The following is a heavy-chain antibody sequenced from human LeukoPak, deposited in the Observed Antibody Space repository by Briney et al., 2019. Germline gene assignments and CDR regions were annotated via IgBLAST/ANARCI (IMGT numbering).Heavy chain of an antibody. CDR2: ISACNGNT. CDR3: AKALLDQTGDGVMDV. J-gene: IGHJ6*04. CDR1: GYTFTSYG. D-gene: IGHD7-27*01. Sequence: ASVKVSCKASGYTFTSYGISWVRQAPGQGLEWMGWISACNGNTNYAQKLQGRVTMTTDTSTSTAYMELRSLRSDDTAVYYCAKALLDQTGDGVMDVWGKGTTVTVSS. V-gene: IGHV1-18*01.